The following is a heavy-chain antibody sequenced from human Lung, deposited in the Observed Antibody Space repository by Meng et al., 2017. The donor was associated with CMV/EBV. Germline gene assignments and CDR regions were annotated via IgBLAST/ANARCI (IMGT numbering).Heavy chain of an antibody. CDR1: GYTFTTNY. Sequence: SVXVSXXASGYTFTTNYIHWVRQAPGQGLEWMGIIDPNEGSTSHTEKFQGRVTMTRDTSTNTVYMELSSLRSEDTAVYYCAREGRDDYNSPRDYFDYWGHGTLVTVSS. CDR2: IDPNEGST. V-gene: IGHV1-46*01. J-gene: IGHJ4*01. CDR3: AREGRDDYNSPRDYFDY. D-gene: IGHD5-24*01.